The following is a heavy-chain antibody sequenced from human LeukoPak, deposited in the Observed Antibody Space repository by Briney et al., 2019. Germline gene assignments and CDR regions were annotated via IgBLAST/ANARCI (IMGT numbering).Heavy chain of an antibody. V-gene: IGHV4-39*01. Sequence: SETLSLTCTVSDGSISSGSYYWGWIRQPPGKGLEWIGSIHYSGITYYNPSLKSRVTISVDTSKNQFSLKLTSVTAADTAFYYCARQPHAFDNWFDSWGQGTLVTVSS. D-gene: IGHD3-10*01. J-gene: IGHJ5*01. CDR1: DGSISSGSYY. CDR3: ARQPHAFDNWFDS. CDR2: IHYSGIT.